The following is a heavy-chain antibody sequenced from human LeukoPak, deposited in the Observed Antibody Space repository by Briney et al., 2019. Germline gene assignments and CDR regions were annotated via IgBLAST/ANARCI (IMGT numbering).Heavy chain of an antibody. D-gene: IGHD3-16*01. V-gene: IGHV1-69*06. CDR1: GGTFSSYA. J-gene: IGHJ4*02. CDR3: ARGSNDYVWGTHREADYFDY. CDR2: IIPIFGTA. Sequence: ASVKVSCKASGGTFSSYAISWVRQAPGQGLEWMGGIIPIFGTANYAQKFQGRVTITADKSTSTAYMELSSLRSEDTAVYYCARGSNDYVWGTHREADYFDYWGQGTLVTVSS.